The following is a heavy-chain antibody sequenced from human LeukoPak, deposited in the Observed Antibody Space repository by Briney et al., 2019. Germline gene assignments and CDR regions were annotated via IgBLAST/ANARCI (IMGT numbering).Heavy chain of an antibody. V-gene: IGHV1-2*06. Sequence: GASVKVTCKASGYTFTDYYIHWVRQAPGQGLEWMGRINCKSGGTNYGQNFQGRVTMTRDTSISTAYMELSRLRSDDTAVYYCARGPIATEGPRRPNYFDPWGQGTTVTVSS. CDR2: INCKSGGT. CDR3: ARGPIATEGPRRPNYFDP. J-gene: IGHJ6*02. D-gene: IGHD4/OR15-4a*01. CDR1: GYTFTDYY.